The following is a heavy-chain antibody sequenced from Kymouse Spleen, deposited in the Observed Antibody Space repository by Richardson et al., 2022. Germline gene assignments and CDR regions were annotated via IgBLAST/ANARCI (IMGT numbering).Heavy chain of an antibody. Sequence: QVQLQQWGAGLLKPSETLSLTCAVYGGSFSGYYWSWIRQPPGKGLEWIGEINHSGSTNYNPSLKSRVTISVDTSKNQFSLKLSSVTAADTAVYYCAERGYGSGSYRVPVQLVRPLGPGNPGHRLL. V-gene: IGHV4-34*01. CDR3: AERGYGSGSYRVPVQLVRP. D-gene: IGHD3-10*01. J-gene: IGHJ5*02. CDR2: INHSGST. CDR1: GGSFSGYY.